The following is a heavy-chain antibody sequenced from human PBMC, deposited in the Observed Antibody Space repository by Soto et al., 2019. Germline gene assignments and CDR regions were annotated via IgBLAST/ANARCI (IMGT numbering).Heavy chain of an antibody. CDR1: GFTFSSYG. CDR2: ISYDGSNK. CDR3: ARDPAVVVITGGIDY. D-gene: IGHD3-22*01. J-gene: IGHJ4*02. V-gene: IGHV3-30*03. Sequence: QVQLVESGGGVVQPGRSLRLSCAASGFTFSSYGMHWVRQAPGKGLEWVAVISYDGSNKYYADSVKGRFTISRDNSKNTRYLQMNSLRAEDTAVYYCARDPAVVVITGGIDYWGQGTLVTVSS.